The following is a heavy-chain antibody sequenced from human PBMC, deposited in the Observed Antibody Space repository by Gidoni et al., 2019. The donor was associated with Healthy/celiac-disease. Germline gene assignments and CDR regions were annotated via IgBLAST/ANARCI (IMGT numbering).Heavy chain of an antibody. CDR1: GYTFTSYA. J-gene: IGHJ6*02. CDR2: INAGNGNT. V-gene: IGHV1-3*01. D-gene: IGHD2-15*01. CDR3: AREGGYYGMDV. Sequence: QVQLVQSGAEVKKPGASVKVSCKASGYTFTSYAMHWVRQAPGQRLEWMGWINAGNGNTKYSQKFQGRVTMTRDKSASTAYMELSSLRSEDTAVYYCAREGGYYGMDVWGQGTTVTVSS.